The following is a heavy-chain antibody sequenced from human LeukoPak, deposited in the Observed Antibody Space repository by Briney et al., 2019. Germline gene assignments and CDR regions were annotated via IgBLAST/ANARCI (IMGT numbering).Heavy chain of an antibody. CDR3: ARDVVAGGWFDP. J-gene: IGHJ5*02. CDR2: MNPNSGNT. CDR1: GYTFTSYD. Sequence: ASVKVSCKASGYTFTSYDINWVRQATGQGLEWMGWMNPNSGNTGYAQKFQGRVTITRNTSISTAYMELSRLRSDDTAVYYCARDVVAGGWFDPWGQGTLVTVPS. V-gene: IGHV1-8*03. D-gene: IGHD2-15*01.